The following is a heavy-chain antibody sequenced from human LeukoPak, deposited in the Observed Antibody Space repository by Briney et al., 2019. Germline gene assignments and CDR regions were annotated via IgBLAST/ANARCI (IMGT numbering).Heavy chain of an antibody. CDR2: VSYSGST. CDR3: ARTTYGSFDY. D-gene: IGHD4-17*01. V-gene: IGHV4-61*08. Sequence: SETLSLTCNVSGGSVSIGGYYWNWIRQPPGKGLEWIGHVSYSGSTNYNPSLKSRVTISLDTSKNQFSLKLSSVTAADTAVYYCARTTYGSFDYWGQGTLVTVSS. J-gene: IGHJ4*02. CDR1: GGSVSIGGYY.